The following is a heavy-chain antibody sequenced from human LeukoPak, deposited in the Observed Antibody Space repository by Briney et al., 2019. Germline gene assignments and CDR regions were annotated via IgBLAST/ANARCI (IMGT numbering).Heavy chain of an antibody. CDR2: INHSGST. J-gene: IGHJ4*02. Sequence: SETLSLTCAVYGGSFSGYYWSWIRQPPGKGLEWIGEINHSGSTNYNPSLKSRVTISVDTSKNQFSLKLSSVTAADTAVYYCARANTYYYGSGSSVDYWGQGTPVTVSS. D-gene: IGHD3-10*01. CDR3: ARANTYYYGSGSSVDY. CDR1: GGSFSGYY. V-gene: IGHV4-34*01.